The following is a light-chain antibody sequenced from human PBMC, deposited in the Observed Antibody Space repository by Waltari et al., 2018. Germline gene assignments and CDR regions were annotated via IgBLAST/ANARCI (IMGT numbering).Light chain of an antibody. Sequence: QSALTQPASVSGSPGQSITISCTGTSSDVGGYTYVSWYQQHPGKAPKLMIYDVSTRPSGVSNRFSGSKSGNTASLTISGLQAEDEADYYCASYKTRGRRFGGGTKLTVL. J-gene: IGLJ2*01. V-gene: IGLV2-14*03. CDR1: SSDVGGYTY. CDR2: DVS. CDR3: ASYKTRGRR.